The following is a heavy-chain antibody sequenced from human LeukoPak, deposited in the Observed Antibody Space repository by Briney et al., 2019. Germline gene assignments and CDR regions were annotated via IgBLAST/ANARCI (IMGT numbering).Heavy chain of an antibody. Sequence: SVTLSLTCTVSGYSIWSGFYWGWIRQHPGKGLEWIGNIYHSGITYYTLSVKSPVTISVETSNNQFYMKLRSVTAADRAADYCARNLIPEQLVLNFWGQGILVTVSS. J-gene: IGHJ4*02. V-gene: IGHV4-38-2*02. D-gene: IGHD6-13*01. CDR2: IYHSGIT. CDR3: ARNLIPEQLVLNF. CDR1: GYSIWSGFY.